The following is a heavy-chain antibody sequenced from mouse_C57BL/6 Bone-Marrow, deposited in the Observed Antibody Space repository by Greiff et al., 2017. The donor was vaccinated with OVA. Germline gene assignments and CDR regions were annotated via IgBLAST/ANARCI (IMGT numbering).Heavy chain of an antibody. CDR2: IYPRSGNT. CDR3: ARGGIYPYSYWYFDV. D-gene: IGHD2-10*01. CDR1: GYTFTSYG. Sequence: QVQLQQSGAELARPGASVKLSCKASGYTFTSYGISWVKQRTGQGLEWIGEIYPRSGNTYYNEKFKGKATLTADKSSSKAYMELRSLTSEDSAVYFCARGGIYPYSYWYFDVWGTGTTVTVSS. V-gene: IGHV1-81*01. J-gene: IGHJ1*03.